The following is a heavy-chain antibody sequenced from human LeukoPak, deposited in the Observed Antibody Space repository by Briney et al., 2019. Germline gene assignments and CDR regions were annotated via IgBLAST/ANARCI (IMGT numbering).Heavy chain of an antibody. D-gene: IGHD6-6*01. CDR2: IYHSGST. Sequence: SETLSLTCAVSGYSLSSGYYWGWIRQPPGKGLEWIGSIYHSGSTYYNPSLKSRVTISEDTSKNQFSLKLSSVTAADTAVYYCARRLYSSSYWYFDLWGRGTLVTVSS. CDR1: GYSLSSGYY. V-gene: IGHV4-38-2*01. CDR3: ARRLYSSSYWYFDL. J-gene: IGHJ2*01.